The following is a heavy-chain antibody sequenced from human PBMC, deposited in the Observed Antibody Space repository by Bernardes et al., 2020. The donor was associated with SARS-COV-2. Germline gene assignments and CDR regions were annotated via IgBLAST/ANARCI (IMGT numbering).Heavy chain of an antibody. Sequence: ASVKVSCKASGYTFTGYYMHWVRQAPGHGLEWMGWINPRRGATKSAQRFEDWVTMTWDTSISTAYLELRSLKSDDTATYYCAKDPTQRWASWGQGTLVTVSS. CDR1: GYTFTGYY. CDR3: AKDPTQRWAS. J-gene: IGHJ4*02. V-gene: IGHV1-2*04. D-gene: IGHD1-1*01. CDR2: INPRRGAT.